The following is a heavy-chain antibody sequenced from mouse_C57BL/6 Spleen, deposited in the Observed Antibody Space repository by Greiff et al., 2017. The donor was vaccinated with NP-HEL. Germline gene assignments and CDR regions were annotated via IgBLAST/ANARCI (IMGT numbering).Heavy chain of an antibody. V-gene: IGHV1-61*01. J-gene: IGHJ4*01. CDR2: IYPSDSET. CDR1: GYTFTSYW. Sequence: QVQLQQPGAELVRPGSSVKLSCKASGYTFTSYWMDWVKQRPGQGLEWIGNIYPSDSETHYNQKFKDKATLTVDKSSSTAYMQLSSLTSEDSAVYYCARGSTVVARYYAMDYWGQGTSVTVSS. CDR3: ARGSTVVARYYAMDY. D-gene: IGHD1-1*01.